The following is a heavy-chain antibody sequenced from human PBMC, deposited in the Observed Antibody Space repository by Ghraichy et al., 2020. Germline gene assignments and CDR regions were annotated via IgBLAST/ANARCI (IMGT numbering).Heavy chain of an antibody. D-gene: IGHD3-10*01. CDR3: AKYGSGSFYLSHFFDW. CDR2: IIGSGSDA. CDR1: GFSFSTYG. V-gene: IGHV3-23*01. Sequence: GGSLRLSCVVSGFSFSTYGMTWVRQAPGKGLEWVSSIIGSGSDAHYADSVKGRFTISRDNFESTLYLQMNSLRAEDTAVYYCAKYGSGSFYLSHFFDWWGQGTLVTVSS. J-gene: IGHJ4*02.